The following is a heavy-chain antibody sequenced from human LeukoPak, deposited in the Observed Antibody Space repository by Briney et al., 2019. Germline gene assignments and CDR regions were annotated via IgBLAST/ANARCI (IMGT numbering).Heavy chain of an antibody. Sequence: SETLSLTCTVSGVSISSHYWSWIRQPPGKGLEWIGYIYYGGSTNYNPSLKSRVTISVDTSKNQFSLKLSSVTAADTAVYYCARGTRNFDYWGQGTLVTVSS. CDR1: GVSISSHY. CDR2: IYYGGST. D-gene: IGHD3/OR15-3a*01. CDR3: ARGTRNFDY. V-gene: IGHV4-59*08. J-gene: IGHJ4*02.